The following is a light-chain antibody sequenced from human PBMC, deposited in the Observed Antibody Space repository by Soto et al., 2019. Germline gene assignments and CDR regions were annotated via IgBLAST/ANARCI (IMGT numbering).Light chain of an antibody. Sequence: QMTQSPSSLSASVGDRVTITCRASQSISSYLNWYQQKPGKAPKLLIYAASSLQSGVPSRFSGSGSGTDFTLTISSLQPEDCATYYCQQSYSTPWTFGQGTKVDIK. CDR3: QQSYSTPWT. CDR2: AAS. J-gene: IGKJ1*01. CDR1: QSISSY. V-gene: IGKV1-39*01.